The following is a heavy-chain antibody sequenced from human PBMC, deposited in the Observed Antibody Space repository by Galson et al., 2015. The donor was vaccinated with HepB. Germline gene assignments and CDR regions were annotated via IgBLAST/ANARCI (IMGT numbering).Heavy chain of an antibody. Sequence: CAISGDSVSNNSVVWNWIRQSPSRGLEWLGRTYYRSKWFNDYAPSVKGRITVNPDTSNNQFSLQLNSVTPEDTAVYHCAKGAYWYFDLWGRGTLVTVSS. V-gene: IGHV6-1*01. CDR1: GDSVSNNSVV. CDR2: TYYRSKWFN. J-gene: IGHJ2*01. CDR3: AKGAYWYFDL.